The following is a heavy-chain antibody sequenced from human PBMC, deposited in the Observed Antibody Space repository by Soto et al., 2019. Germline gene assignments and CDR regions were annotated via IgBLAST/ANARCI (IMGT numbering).Heavy chain of an antibody. CDR3: ARGKLGGYSYGRFSY. CDR2: MNPNSGNT. J-gene: IGHJ4*02. Sequence: ASVKVSCKASGYTFTSYDINWGRQATGQGLEWMGWMNPNSGNTGYAQKFQGRVTMTRNTSISTAYMELSSLRSEDTAVYYCARGKLGGYSYGRFSYWGQGTLVTVSS. V-gene: IGHV1-8*01. CDR1: GYTFTSYD. D-gene: IGHD5-18*01.